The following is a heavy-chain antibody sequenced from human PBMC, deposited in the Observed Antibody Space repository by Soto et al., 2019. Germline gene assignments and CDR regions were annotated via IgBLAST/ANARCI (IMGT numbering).Heavy chain of an antibody. CDR1: GGSISSSSYY. D-gene: IGHD3-10*01. V-gene: IGHV4-39*01. CDR2: IYYSGST. J-gene: IGHJ4*02. Sequence: PSETLSLTCTVSGGSISSSSYYWGWIRQPPGKGLEWVGSIYYSGSTYYNPSLKSRVTISVDTSKNQFSLKLSSVTAADTAVYYCARNYGSGSYYKTPFDYWGQGTLVTVSS. CDR3: ARNYGSGSYYKTPFDY.